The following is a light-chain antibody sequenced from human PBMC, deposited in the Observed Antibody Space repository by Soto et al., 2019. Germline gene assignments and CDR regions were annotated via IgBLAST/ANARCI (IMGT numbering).Light chain of an antibody. CDR3: QQYNHWPPIT. Sequence: DIQIAQSPSCLSSSLGYIVTITFRASQSISSYLNWYQQKPGKAPKLLIYDSSSLESGVPSRFSGSGSGTEFTLTISTLQSEDFAVYYCQQYNHWPPITFGQGTRLEI. J-gene: IGKJ5*01. CDR2: DSS. V-gene: IGKV1-39*02. CDR1: QSISSY.